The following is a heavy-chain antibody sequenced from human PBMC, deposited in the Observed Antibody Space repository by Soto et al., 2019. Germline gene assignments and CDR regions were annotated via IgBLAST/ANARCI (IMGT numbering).Heavy chain of an antibody. CDR1: GHTLSGHS. CDR2: INPNSGGT. V-gene: IGHV1-2*04. Sequence: ASVKVSCKASGHTLSGHSMHWVRQAPGQGLEWMGWINPNSGGTNYAQKFQGWVTMTRDTSISTAYMELSRLRSDDTAVYYCARDHLMDVWGQGTTVTVSS. J-gene: IGHJ6*02. CDR3: ARDHLMDV.